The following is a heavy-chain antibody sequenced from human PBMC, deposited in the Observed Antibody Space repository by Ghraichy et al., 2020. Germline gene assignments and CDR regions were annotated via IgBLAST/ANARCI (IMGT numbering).Heavy chain of an antibody. CDR2: IKQDGSEK. V-gene: IGHV3-7*01. J-gene: IGHJ6*03. CDR3: VAPQYCSSTSCHRKGYLDYYYMDV. Sequence: LSLTCAASGFTFSSYWMSWVRQAPGKGLEWVANIKQDGSEKYYVDSVKGRFTISRDNAKNSLYLQMNSLRAEDTAVYYCVAPQYCSSTSCHRKGYLDYYYMDVWGKGTPFTVSS. D-gene: IGHD2-2*01. CDR1: GFTFSSYW.